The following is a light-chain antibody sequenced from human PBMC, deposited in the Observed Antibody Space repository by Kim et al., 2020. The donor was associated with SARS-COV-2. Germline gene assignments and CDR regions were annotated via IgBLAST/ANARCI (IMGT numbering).Light chain of an antibody. CDR3: CSYAGTFTSL. J-gene: IGLJ2*01. Sequence: GHSVTISCTGTSSDVGSYNYVSWYQQHPGKAPKVMIYDVSKRPSGVPDRFSGSKSGNTASLTISGLQADDEADYYCCSYAGTFTSLFGGGTQLTVL. CDR2: DVS. CDR1: SSDVGSYNY. V-gene: IGLV2-11*03.